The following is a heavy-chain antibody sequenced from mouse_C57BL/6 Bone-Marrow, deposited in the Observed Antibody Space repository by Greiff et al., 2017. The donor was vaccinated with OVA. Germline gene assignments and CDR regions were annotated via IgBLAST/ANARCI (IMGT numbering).Heavy chain of an antibody. Sequence: VQLQQSGPGLAKPSQTLSLTCSVPGYSITSDYWNWIRKFPGNNLEYMGYISSSGSTYYNHSHKSRISIPRATPKNQYYLQLNSVTTEDTATFYCAVYGYPYWYFDVWGTGTTVTVSS. D-gene: IGHD2-2*01. CDR2: ISSSGST. J-gene: IGHJ1*03. V-gene: IGHV3-8*01. CDR1: GYSITSDY. CDR3: AVYGYPYWYFDV.